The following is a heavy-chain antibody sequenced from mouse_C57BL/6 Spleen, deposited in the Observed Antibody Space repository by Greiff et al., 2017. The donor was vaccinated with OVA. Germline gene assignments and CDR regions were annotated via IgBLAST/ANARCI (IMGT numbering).Heavy chain of an antibody. CDR3: ARDDGYSNFDY. Sequence: EVQVVESEGGLVQPGSSMKLSCTASGFTFSDYYMAWVRQVPEKGLEWVANINYDGSSTYYLDSLKSRFIISRDNAKNILYLQMSSLKSEDTATYYCARDDGYSNFDYWGQGTTLTVSS. V-gene: IGHV5-16*01. D-gene: IGHD2-3*01. J-gene: IGHJ2*01. CDR2: INYDGSST. CDR1: GFTFSDYY.